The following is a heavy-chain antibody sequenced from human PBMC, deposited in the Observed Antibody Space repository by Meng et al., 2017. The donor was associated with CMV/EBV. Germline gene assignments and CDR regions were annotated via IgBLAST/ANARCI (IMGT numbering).Heavy chain of an antibody. Sequence: GESLKISCAASGFTFDDYGMSWVRQAPGKGLEWVSGINWNGGSTGYADSVKGRFTISRDNAKNSLYLQMNSLRAEDTALYYCARGVGNIVVEPAATYGMDVWGQGTTVTVSS. CDR1: GFTFDDYG. D-gene: IGHD2-2*01. J-gene: IGHJ6*02. V-gene: IGHV3-20*04. CDR2: INWNGGST. CDR3: ARGVGNIVVEPAATYGMDV.